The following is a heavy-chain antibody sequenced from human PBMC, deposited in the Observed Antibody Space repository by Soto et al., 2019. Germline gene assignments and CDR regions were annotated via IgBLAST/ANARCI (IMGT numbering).Heavy chain of an antibody. V-gene: IGHV1-2*04. CDR2: INPNSGGT. J-gene: IGHJ4*02. D-gene: IGHD3-10*01. Sequence: ASVKVSCKASGYTFTGYCMHWVRQAPGQGLEWMGWINPNSGGTNYAQKFQGWVTMTRETSISTAYMELSRLRSDDTAVYYCARGRAGGLRMVRGVSFDYWGQGTLARVSS. CDR1: GYTFTGYC. CDR3: ARGRAGGLRMVRGVSFDY.